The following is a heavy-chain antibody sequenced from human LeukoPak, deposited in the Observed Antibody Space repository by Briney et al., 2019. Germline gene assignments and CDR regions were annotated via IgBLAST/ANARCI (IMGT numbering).Heavy chain of an antibody. V-gene: IGHV3-48*03. CDR3: ARGLNAADKRAHY. J-gene: IGHJ4*02. CDR1: GFTFSSYE. CDR2: ISSSGSTI. D-gene: IGHD2-2*01. Sequence: GGSLRLSSAASGFTFSSYEMNWVRQAPGKGLEWVSYISSSGSTIYYADSVKGRFTISRDNAKNSLYLQMNSLRAEDTALYYCARGLNAADKRAHYWGQGTLVTVSS.